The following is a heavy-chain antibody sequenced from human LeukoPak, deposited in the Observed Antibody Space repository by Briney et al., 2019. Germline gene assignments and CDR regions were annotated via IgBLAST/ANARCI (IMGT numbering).Heavy chain of an antibody. J-gene: IGHJ4*02. CDR1: GFSFSGYG. CDR2: IRYDGSNE. D-gene: IGHD6-13*01. V-gene: IGHV3-30*02. CDR3: GKGEVLTQQLAPFDN. Sequence: GGSLRLSCAASGFSFSGYGMHWVRQAPGKGLEWVAFIRYDGSNEYYADSVKGRFTISRDKSKNTLSLQMNGLRVEDTAVYYCGKGEVLTQQLAPFDNGGRETRVT.